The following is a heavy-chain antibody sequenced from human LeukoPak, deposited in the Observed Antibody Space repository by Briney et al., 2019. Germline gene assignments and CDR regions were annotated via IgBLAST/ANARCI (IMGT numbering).Heavy chain of an antibody. D-gene: IGHD6-6*01. CDR1: GFPFSYYS. J-gene: IGHJ4*02. Sequence: GGSLRLSCAASGFPFSYYSMNWVRQAPGEGLEWVSSIGSSSSHIYYADSVKGRFTISRDNSKNSLHLQMNSLRAEDTAVYYCARDQDSSSSGFDYWGQGTLVTVSS. CDR3: ARDQDSSSSGFDY. V-gene: IGHV3-21*01. CDR2: IGSSSSHI.